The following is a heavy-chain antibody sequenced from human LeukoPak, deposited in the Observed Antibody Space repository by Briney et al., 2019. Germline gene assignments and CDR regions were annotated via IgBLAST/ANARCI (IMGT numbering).Heavy chain of an antibody. CDR3: ARGWNTYYFDY. CDR1: GYSFTSYW. D-gene: IGHD1-1*01. Sequence: GEYLKISCKGSGYSFTSYWIGWVRQMPGKGLGWMGIIYPGDSDTRYSPSFQSHVTISADKSSSTAYLQWSSLKSADTAMYYCARGWNTYYFDYWGQGTLVTVSS. CDR2: IYPGDSDT. V-gene: IGHV5-51*01. J-gene: IGHJ4*02.